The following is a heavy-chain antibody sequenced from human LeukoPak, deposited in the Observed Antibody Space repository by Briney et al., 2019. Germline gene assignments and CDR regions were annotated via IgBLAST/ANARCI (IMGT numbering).Heavy chain of an antibody. CDR2: ISRSGSPI. Sequence: GSLRLSCAASGFTFSSYEMNWVRQAPGKGLEWVSYISRSGSPIYYADSVKGRFTISRDNAKNSLYLQMNSLRAEDTAVYYCAREGLSSLGDMAFDYWGQGTLVTVSS. V-gene: IGHV3-48*03. D-gene: IGHD3-16*01. CDR3: AREGLSSLGDMAFDY. J-gene: IGHJ4*02. CDR1: GFTFSSYE.